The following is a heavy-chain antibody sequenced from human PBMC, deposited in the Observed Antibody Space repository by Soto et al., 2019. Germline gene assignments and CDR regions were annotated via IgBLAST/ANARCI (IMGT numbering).Heavy chain of an antibody. Sequence: EVQLVETGGGLTQPGGSLRLSCENSGFTVNSDYMSWVRQAPGKRLEWVSIIYAGGSTYYADSVRGRFTISSDNSRNTLYLQMNSLRVEDTAVYYCARSFDYGYIHHWGQGTLVTVSS. CDR3: ARSFDYGYIHH. J-gene: IGHJ4*02. V-gene: IGHV3-53*02. CDR1: GFTVNSDY. CDR2: IYAGGST. D-gene: IGHD3-10*01.